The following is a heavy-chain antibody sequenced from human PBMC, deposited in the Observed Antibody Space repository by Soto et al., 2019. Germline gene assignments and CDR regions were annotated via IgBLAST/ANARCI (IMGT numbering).Heavy chain of an antibody. CDR2: IRSKAYGGTT. V-gene: IGHV3-49*03. D-gene: IGHD3-10*01. Sequence: GGSLRLSCTASGFTFGDYAMSWFRQAPGKGLEWVGFIRSKAYGGTTEYAASVKGRFTISRDDSKSIAYLQMNSLKTEDTAMYYCTRDQFGNYYYFDYWGQGTLVTVSS. J-gene: IGHJ4*02. CDR1: GFTFGDYA. CDR3: TRDQFGNYYYFDY.